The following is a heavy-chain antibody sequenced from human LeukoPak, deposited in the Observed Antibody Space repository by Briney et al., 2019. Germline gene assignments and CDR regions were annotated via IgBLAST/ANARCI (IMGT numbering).Heavy chain of an antibody. D-gene: IGHD3-22*01. V-gene: IGHV3-7*01. J-gene: IGHJ4*02. CDR3: ARERLNYYDSSGPFDY. Sequence: GGSLRLSCAASGLTFSSYWMSWVRQAPGKGLEWVANIKQDGSEKYYVDSVKGRFTISRDNAKNSLYLQMNSLRAEDTAVYYCARERLNYYDSSGPFDYWGQGILVTVSS. CDR1: GLTFSSYW. CDR2: IKQDGSEK.